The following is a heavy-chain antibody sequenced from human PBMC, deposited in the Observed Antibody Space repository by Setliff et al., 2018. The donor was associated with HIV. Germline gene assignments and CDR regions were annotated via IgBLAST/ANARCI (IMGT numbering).Heavy chain of an antibody. V-gene: IGHV1-69*13. D-gene: IGHD3-10*01. J-gene: IGHJ6*02. Sequence: PSVKVSCKTSGGTLSNYVITWVRQAPGQGLEWMGMIIPMYNIPAYAQKFQGRVTITADESTSIAYMELSSLKSDDTAIYYCGAGQHSYSYLGYYYSGVDVWGQGTTVTVS. CDR3: GAGQHSYSYLGYYYSGVDV. CDR2: IIPMYNIP. CDR1: GGTLSNYV.